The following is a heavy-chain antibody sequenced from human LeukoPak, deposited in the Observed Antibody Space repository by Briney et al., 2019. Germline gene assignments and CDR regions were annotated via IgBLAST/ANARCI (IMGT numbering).Heavy chain of an antibody. CDR3: AKDSPYGSRPYYFDY. Sequence: GGSLRLSRAASGFTFSSYGMHWVRQAPGKGLEWVAFIRYDGSNKYYADSVKGRFTISRDNSKNTLYLQMNSLRAEDTAVYYCAKDSPYGSRPYYFDYWGQGTLVTVSS. CDR1: GFTFSSYG. J-gene: IGHJ4*02. CDR2: IRYDGSNK. D-gene: IGHD3-10*01. V-gene: IGHV3-30*02.